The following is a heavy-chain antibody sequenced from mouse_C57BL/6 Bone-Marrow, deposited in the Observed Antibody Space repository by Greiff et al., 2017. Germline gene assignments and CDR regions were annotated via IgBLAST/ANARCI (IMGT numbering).Heavy chain of an antibody. CDR3: ARHYGSSDWYFDV. CDR2: INPSSGYT. V-gene: IGHV1-4*01. J-gene: IGHJ1*03. D-gene: IGHD1-1*01. Sequence: GASVKMSCKASGYTFTSYTMHWVKQRPGQGLEWIGYINPSSGYTKYNQKFKDKATLTADKSSSTAYMQLSSLTSEDSAVYYCARHYGSSDWYFDVWGTGTTVTVSS. CDR1: GYTFTSYT.